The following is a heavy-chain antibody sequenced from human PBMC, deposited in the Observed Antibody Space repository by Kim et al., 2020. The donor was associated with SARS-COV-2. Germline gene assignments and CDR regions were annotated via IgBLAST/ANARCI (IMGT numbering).Heavy chain of an antibody. Sequence: GGSLRLSCAASGFTFSSYGMHWVRQAPGKGREWVAVIWYDGSNKFYADSVKGRFTISRDNSKNTLYLQMNSLRAEDTAVYYCARGITVADDAFDIWGQGTMVTVSS. CDR1: GFTFSSYG. J-gene: IGHJ3*02. D-gene: IGHD6-19*01. CDR2: IWYDGSNK. V-gene: IGHV3-33*01. CDR3: ARGITVADDAFDI.